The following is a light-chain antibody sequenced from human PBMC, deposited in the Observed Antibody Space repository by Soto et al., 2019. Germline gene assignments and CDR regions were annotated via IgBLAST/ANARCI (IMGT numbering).Light chain of an antibody. CDR1: QSIGTW. J-gene: IGKJ5*01. CDR3: QQAASFPIT. CDR2: TGS. Sequence: DIPMTQSPPTLSASFGDRVTITPRASQSIGTWLAWYQQKPGKAPNLLIYTGSSLQSGVPSRFSGSGSGTDFTLTIYSLQPEDFATYYCQQAASFPITFGQGTRLEIK. V-gene: IGKV1-12*01.